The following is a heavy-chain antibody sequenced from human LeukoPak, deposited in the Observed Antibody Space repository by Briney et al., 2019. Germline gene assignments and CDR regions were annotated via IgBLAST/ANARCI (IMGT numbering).Heavy chain of an antibody. CDR3: ARDQVGDVRFDP. V-gene: IGHV1-18*01. J-gene: IGHJ5*02. Sequence: ASVKVSCKASGYTFTSYGISWVRQAPGQGLEWRGWISAYNGNTKYAQKHQGRVTITTDTSTSTVYMELRSLRSDDTAVYYCARDQVGDVRFDPWGQGTLVTVSS. D-gene: IGHD3-16*01. CDR1: GYTFTSYG. CDR2: ISAYNGNT.